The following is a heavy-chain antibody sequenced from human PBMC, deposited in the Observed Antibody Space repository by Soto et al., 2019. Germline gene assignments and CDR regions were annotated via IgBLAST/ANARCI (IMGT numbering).Heavy chain of an antibody. D-gene: IGHD5-18*01. J-gene: IGHJ4*02. CDR1: GSSVSSGSYY. Sequence: SETLSLTCTVSGSSVSSGSYYWSWIRQPPGKGLEWIGYIYYSGSTNYNPSLKSRVTISVDTSKNQFSLKLSSVTAADTAVYYCARDLTGYGFGNYWGQGTLVTVSS. V-gene: IGHV4-61*01. CDR3: ARDLTGYGFGNY. CDR2: IYYSGST.